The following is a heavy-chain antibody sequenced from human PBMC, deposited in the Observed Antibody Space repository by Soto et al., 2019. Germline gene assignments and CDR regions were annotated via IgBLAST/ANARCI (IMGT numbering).Heavy chain of an antibody. D-gene: IGHD3-3*01. Sequence: SDTLSLTVAIHSVAFSGFYWRWLGKTPGKGLEWIGEINHSGSTNYNPSLKSRVTISVDTSKNQFSLKLSSVTAADTAVYYCAARDYDFWSGYYKGWFDPWGQGTLVT. J-gene: IGHJ5*02. CDR1: SVAFSGFY. CDR3: AARDYDFWSGYYKGWFDP. V-gene: IGHV4-34*01. CDR2: INHSGST.